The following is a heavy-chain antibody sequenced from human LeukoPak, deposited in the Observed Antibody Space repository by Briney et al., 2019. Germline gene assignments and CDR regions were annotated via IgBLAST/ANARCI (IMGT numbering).Heavy chain of an antibody. Sequence: GASVKVSCKASGGTFSSYAISWVRQAPGQGLEWMGGIIPIFGTANYAQKFQGRVTITADESTSTAYMELSSLRSEDTAVYYCARNRWGGRYYYDSSGSYWGQGTLVTVSS. D-gene: IGHD3-22*01. V-gene: IGHV1-69*13. CDR1: GGTFSSYA. CDR3: ARNRWGGRYYYDSSGSY. J-gene: IGHJ4*02. CDR2: IIPIFGTA.